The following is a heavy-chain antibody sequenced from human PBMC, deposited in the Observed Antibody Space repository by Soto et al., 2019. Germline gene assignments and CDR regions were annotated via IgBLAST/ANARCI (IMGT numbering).Heavy chain of an antibody. J-gene: IGHJ4*02. CDR3: AKVGVGDTTVYYFDY. D-gene: IGHD1-26*01. CDR1: GFTFNNYG. Sequence: EVQLLESGGGLVQPGGSLRLSCAASGFTFNNYGMSWARQAPGKGLEWVSAISGSGGSIYYADSVKGRFTISRDNSKSTLFMQMSSLRAEDTAIYYCAKVGVGDTTVYYFDYWGQGTLVTVSS. CDR2: ISGSGGSI. V-gene: IGHV3-23*01.